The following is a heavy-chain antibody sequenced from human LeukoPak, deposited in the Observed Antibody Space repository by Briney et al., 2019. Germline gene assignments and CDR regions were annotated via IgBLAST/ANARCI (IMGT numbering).Heavy chain of an antibody. V-gene: IGHV3-30-3*01. D-gene: IGHD6-6*01. CDR3: AREGQLVPANWFDP. J-gene: IGHJ5*02. Sequence: GGSLRLSCAASGFTFSSYAMHSVRQAPGKGLEWVAVISYDGSNKYYADSVKGRFTISRDNSKNTLYLQMNSLRAEDTAVYYCAREGQLVPANWFDPWGQGTLVTVSS. CDR2: ISYDGSNK. CDR1: GFTFSSYA.